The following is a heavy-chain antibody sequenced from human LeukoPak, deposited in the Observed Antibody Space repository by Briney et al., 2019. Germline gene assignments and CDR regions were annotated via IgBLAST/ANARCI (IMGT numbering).Heavy chain of an antibody. J-gene: IGHJ4*02. CDR1: GGSISSDY. V-gene: IGHV4-59*01. Sequence: PSETLSLTCTVSGGSISSDYWSWIRQPPGKGLEWIGYIYYSGSTNYNPSLKSRVTISVDTSKNQFSLKLSSVTAADTALYYCARGNAYNWRFDFWGQGTLVTVSS. CDR3: ARGNAYNWRFDF. CDR2: IYYSGST. D-gene: IGHD1-1*01.